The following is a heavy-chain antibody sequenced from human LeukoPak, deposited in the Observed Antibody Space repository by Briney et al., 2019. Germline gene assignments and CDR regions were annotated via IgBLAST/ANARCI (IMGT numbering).Heavy chain of an antibody. V-gene: IGHV3-23*01. CDR2: ISESGGRT. CDR1: GFTFSSHP. J-gene: IGHJ4*02. CDR3: AKGRGLVSPDDH. Sequence: GGSLRLSCAASGFTFSSHPMTWVRQAPGRGLEWVSAISESGGRTYYADSVQGRFTISRDNSKNTLYLQMNSLKAEDTAVYYCAKGRGLVSPDDHWGQGTLVTVSS. D-gene: IGHD3/OR15-3a*01.